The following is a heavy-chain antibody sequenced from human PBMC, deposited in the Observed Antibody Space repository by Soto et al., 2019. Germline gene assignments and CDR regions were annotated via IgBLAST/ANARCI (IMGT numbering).Heavy chain of an antibody. Sequence: SETLSLTCAVSGGSISSSNWWSWVRQPPGKGLEWIGEIYHSGSTNYNPSLKSRVTISVDKSKNQFSLKLSSVTAADTAVYYCARGPQSSYSSSWLFNWSDPWGQGTLVTVSS. V-gene: IGHV4-4*02. CDR2: IYHSGST. CDR3: ARGPQSSYSSSWLFNWSDP. D-gene: IGHD6-13*01. J-gene: IGHJ5*02. CDR1: GGSISSSNW.